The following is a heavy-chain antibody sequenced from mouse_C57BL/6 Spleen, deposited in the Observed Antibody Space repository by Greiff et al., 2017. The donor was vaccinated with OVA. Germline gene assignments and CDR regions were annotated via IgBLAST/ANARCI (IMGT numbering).Heavy chain of an antibody. D-gene: IGHD2-5*01. CDR1: GYAFSSSW. Sequence: LVESGPELVKPGASVKISCKASGYAFSSSWMNWVKQRPGKGLEWIGRIYPGDGDTNYNGKFKGKATLTADKSSSTAYMQLSSLTSEDSAVYFCAREYSKGAMDYWGQGTSVTVSS. CDR2: IYPGDGDT. J-gene: IGHJ4*01. V-gene: IGHV1-82*01. CDR3: AREYSKGAMDY.